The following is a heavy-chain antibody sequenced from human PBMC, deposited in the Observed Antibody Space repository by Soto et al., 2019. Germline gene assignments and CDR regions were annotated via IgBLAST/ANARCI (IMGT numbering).Heavy chain of an antibody. CDR1: GGTFNSHA. J-gene: IGHJ6*02. D-gene: IGHD6-13*01. V-gene: IGHV1-69*06. Sequence: QLQLVQSGAEVKKPGSSVKVSCKASGGTFNSHAISWVRQAPGQGVEWMGGIIPIFDTPNYAQKFQGRVTITADKSTSTAYRELTSLRHEDTAVYYCARDRSSTWRSAMDVWGQGTTLTVSS. CDR3: ARDRSSTWRSAMDV. CDR2: IIPIFDTP.